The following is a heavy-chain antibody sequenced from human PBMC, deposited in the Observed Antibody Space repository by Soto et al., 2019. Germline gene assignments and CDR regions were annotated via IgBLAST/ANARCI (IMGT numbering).Heavy chain of an antibody. V-gene: IGHV1-69*01. J-gene: IGHJ3*02. Sequence: QVQLVQSGAEVKKPGSSVKVXCXXXGGTFSSYAISWVRQAPGQGLEWMGGIIPIFGTANYAQKFQGRVTITADESTSTAYMELSSLRSEDTAVYYCARNRYCSGGSCYSGSAFDIWGQGTMVTVSS. CDR2: IIPIFGTA. D-gene: IGHD2-15*01. CDR3: ARNRYCSGGSCYSGSAFDI. CDR1: GGTFSSYA.